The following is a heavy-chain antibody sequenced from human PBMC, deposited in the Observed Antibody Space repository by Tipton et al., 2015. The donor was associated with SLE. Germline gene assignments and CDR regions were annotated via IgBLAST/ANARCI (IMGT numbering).Heavy chain of an antibody. V-gene: IGHV4-59*11. CDR3: ARERDYGGNWDI. CDR1: GGSISPHY. D-gene: IGHD4-23*01. Sequence: TLSLTCTVSGGSISPHYWSWIRQPPGKGLEWIGYIYYSGSTNYNPSLKSRVTISVNTSKNQFSLKLSSVTAADTAVYYCARERDYGGNWDIWGQGTMVTVSS. J-gene: IGHJ3*02. CDR2: IYYSGST.